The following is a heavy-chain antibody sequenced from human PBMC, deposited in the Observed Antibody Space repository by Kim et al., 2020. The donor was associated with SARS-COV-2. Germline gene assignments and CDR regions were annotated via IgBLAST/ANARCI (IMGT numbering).Heavy chain of an antibody. CDR3: ASIYYDFWSGPGHYGMDV. D-gene: IGHD3-3*01. J-gene: IGHJ6*02. CDR2: IYYSGST. Sequence: SETLSLTCTVSGGSISSGGYYWSWIRQHPGKGLEWIGYIYYSGSTYYNPSLKSRVTISVDTSKNQFSLKLSSVTAADTAVYYCASIYYDFWSGPGHYGMDVWGQGTTVTVSS. V-gene: IGHV4-31*03. CDR1: GGSISSGGYY.